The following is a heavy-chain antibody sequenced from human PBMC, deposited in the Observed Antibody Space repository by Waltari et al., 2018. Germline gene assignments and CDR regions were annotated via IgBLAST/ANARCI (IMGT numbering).Heavy chain of an antibody. CDR1: GFTFSSYA. D-gene: IGHD3-22*01. J-gene: IGHJ4*02. CDR2: IGGVGVTT. CDR3: AKNPFYYDASGYGLTD. Sequence: EVQLLESGGGLVQPGGSLRLSCEASGFTFSSYAMTWVRQAPGKGVGWVSAIGGVGVTTYYADSVKGRFTISRDNSNNTLCLQMNSLRLEDTAIYYCAKNPFYYDASGYGLTDWGQGILVTVSS. V-gene: IGHV3-23*01.